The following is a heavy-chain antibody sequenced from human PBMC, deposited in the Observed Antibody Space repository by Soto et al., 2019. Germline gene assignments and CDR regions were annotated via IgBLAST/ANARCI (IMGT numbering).Heavy chain of an antibody. V-gene: IGHV3-9*01. Sequence: EVQLVESGGGLVQPGRSLRLSCAASGFTFDDYAMHWVRQAPGKGLEWVSGISCNSSSIGYAGSVKGRFTISRDNAKNSLYLQMISLRAEDTAFYYCAKDNSPMATTYYFDYWGQGTLVTVSS. CDR2: ISCNSSSI. D-gene: IGHD5-18*01. CDR1: GFTFDDYA. CDR3: AKDNSPMATTYYFDY. J-gene: IGHJ4*02.